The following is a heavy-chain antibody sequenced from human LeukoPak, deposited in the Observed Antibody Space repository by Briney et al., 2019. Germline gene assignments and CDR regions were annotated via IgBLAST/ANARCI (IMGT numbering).Heavy chain of an antibody. CDR1: GGFFSGYY. CDR3: ARGLRGYYYFHYFDY. J-gene: IGHJ4*02. V-gene: IGHV4-34*01. Sequence: PSETLSLTCAVYGGFFSGYYWSWIRQPPGMGLEWIGEINHSGSTNYNPSLKSRVTISVGTSKNQFSLKLSSVTAADTAVYYCARGLRGYYYFHYFDYWGQGTLVTVSS. CDR2: INHSGST. D-gene: IGHD3-22*01.